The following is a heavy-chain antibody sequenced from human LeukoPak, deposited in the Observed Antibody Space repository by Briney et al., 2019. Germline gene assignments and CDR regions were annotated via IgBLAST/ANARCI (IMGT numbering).Heavy chain of an antibody. J-gene: IGHJ4*02. CDR3: ARVTSITMIVIDN. D-gene: IGHD3-22*01. Sequence: PGGAPRLFCSASGFTFSDYYMSWIRQPPGEGLEWIGYIYHSRSTYCNPSLKSRFTISVDTSKRQFSLKLSSVTAADTAVYYCARVTSITMIVIDNWGQGNLVTVSS. CDR2: IYHSRST. CDR1: GFTFSDYY. V-gene: IGHV4-59*01.